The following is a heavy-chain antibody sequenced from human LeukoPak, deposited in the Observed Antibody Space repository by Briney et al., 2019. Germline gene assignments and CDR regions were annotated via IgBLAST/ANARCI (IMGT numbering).Heavy chain of an antibody. D-gene: IGHD3-16*01. CDR2: FNPNSGGT. CDR3: ATSLGINSVAYFEY. Sequence: GASVKVSCKASGYSFTAYYMHWVRQAPGQGLEWMAWFNPNSGGTNYAQKFQGRVTMTRDTSISTAYMELGKLTSDDTAVYYCATSLGINSVAYFEYWGQGTLVTVSS. J-gene: IGHJ4*02. CDR1: GYSFTAYY. V-gene: IGHV1-2*02.